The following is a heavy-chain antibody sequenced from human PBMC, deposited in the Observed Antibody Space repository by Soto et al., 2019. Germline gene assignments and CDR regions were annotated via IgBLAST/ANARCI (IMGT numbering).Heavy chain of an antibody. J-gene: IGHJ4*02. D-gene: IGHD5-18*01. Sequence: EVPLVESGGGLVQPGGSLRLSCAASGFTFSSYSMNWVRHAPGKGLEWLSYISSSISTMHYADSVKGRFTISRDNAKNSLYLQINSLRDDDTAVYYCARVVRDTAVADFDYWGQGTLVTVSS. CDR2: ISSSISTM. CDR1: GFTFSSYS. V-gene: IGHV3-48*02. CDR3: ARVVRDTAVADFDY.